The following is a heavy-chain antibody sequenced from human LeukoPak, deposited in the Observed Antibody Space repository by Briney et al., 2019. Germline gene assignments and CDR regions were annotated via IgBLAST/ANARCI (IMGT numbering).Heavy chain of an antibody. CDR2: VSGGGTAS. D-gene: IGHD3-10*01. J-gene: IGHJ4*02. V-gene: IGHV3-23*01. CDR3: ANWVRETGSDY. Sequence: GGSLRLSCAASGFTFNKHTMTWVRQAPGKGLEWVSTVSGGGTASYYADSVKGRFTISRDNSKNTLYLQMNSLRAEDTAVYYCANWVRETGSDYWGQGILVTVSS. CDR1: GFTFNKHT.